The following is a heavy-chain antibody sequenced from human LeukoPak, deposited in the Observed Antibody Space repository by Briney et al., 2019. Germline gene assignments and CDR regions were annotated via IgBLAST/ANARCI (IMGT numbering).Heavy chain of an antibody. CDR3: AKDSEGVGAFDY. CDR1: GFTFSSYG. D-gene: IGHD1-26*01. V-gene: IGHV3-30*18. CDR2: ISYDGSNK. J-gene: IGHJ4*02. Sequence: PGRSLRHSCAASGFTFSSYGMHWVRQAPGKGLEWVAVISYDGSNKYYADSVKGRFTISRDNSKNTLYLQMNSLRAEDTAVYYCAKDSEGVGAFDYWGQGTLVTVSS.